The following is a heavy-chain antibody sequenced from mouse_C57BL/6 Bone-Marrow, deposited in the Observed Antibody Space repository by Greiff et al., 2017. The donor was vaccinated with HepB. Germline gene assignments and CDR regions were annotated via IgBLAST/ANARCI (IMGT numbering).Heavy chain of an antibody. V-gene: IGHV1-55*01. D-gene: IGHD1-1*01. CDR1: GYTFTSYW. CDR2: IYPGSGST. Sequence: QVQLQQPGAELVKPGASVKMSCKASGYTFTSYWITWVKQRPGQGLEWIGDIYPGSGSTNYNEKFKSKATLTVDTSSSTAYMQLSSLTSEDSAVYYCARRGYYGSSYVAYWGKGTLVTVSA. CDR3: ARRGYYGSSYVAY. J-gene: IGHJ3*01.